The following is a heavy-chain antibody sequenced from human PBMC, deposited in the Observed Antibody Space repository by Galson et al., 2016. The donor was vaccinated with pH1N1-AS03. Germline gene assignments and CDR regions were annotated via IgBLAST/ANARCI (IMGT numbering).Heavy chain of an antibody. J-gene: IGHJ4*02. CDR3: ARDSGYGGTFDN. Sequence: SLRLSCAASEFTFSIYHMSWVRQAPGKGLEWVSYINSRSDTIYYADSVKGRFTISRDNAKNSLYLQMSSLRDDDTAVYYCARDSGYGGTFDNWGQGARVTVSS. D-gene: IGHD5-12*01. CDR1: EFTFSIYH. V-gene: IGHV3-48*02. CDR2: INSRSDTI.